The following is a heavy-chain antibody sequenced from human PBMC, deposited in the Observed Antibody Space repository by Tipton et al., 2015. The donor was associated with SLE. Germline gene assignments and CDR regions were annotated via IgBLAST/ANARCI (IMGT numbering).Heavy chain of an antibody. D-gene: IGHD4-17*01. CDR2: IYPGDSDT. CDR3: ASAATYGKFDY. Sequence: QLVQSGAEVKKPGESLKISCKGSGYSFANHWIGWVRQMPGKGLQWMGIIYPGDSDTRHSPSFQGQVTISADKSISTAFLHWGSLKASDTAMYYCASAATYGKFDYWGQGTLVTVPS. V-gene: IGHV5-51*03. CDR1: GYSFANHW. J-gene: IGHJ4*02.